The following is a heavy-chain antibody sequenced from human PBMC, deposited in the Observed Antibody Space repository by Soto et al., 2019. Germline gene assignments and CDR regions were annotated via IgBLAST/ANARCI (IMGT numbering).Heavy chain of an antibody. Sequence: ASVKVSCKASGGTFSSYAISWVRQAPGQGLEWMGGIIPIFGTANYAQKFQGRVTITADESTSTAYMELSSLRSEDTAVYYCARGAIFGVVTTSQYGMDVCRQLHTVTACS. J-gene: IGHJ6*02. V-gene: IGHV1-69*13. CDR2: IIPIFGTA. CDR1: GGTFSSYA. D-gene: IGHD3-3*01. CDR3: ARGAIFGVVTTSQYGMDV.